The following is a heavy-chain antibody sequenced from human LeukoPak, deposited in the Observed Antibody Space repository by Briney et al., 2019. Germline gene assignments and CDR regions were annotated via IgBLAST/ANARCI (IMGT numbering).Heavy chain of an antibody. J-gene: IGHJ4*02. CDR1: GGSISNYY. V-gene: IGHV4-59*08. Sequence: SETLSLTCTVSGGSISNYYWNWIRQPPGKGLEWIGYISYSGSTYYNPSLKSRVTISVDTSKNQFSLKLSSVTAADTAVYYCARAWVGSGYYYYWGQGTLVTVSS. CDR3: ARAWVGSGYYYY. CDR2: ISYSGST. D-gene: IGHD3-22*01.